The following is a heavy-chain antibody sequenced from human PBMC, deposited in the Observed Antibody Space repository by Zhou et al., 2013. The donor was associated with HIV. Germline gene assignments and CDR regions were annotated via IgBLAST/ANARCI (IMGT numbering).Heavy chain of an antibody. CDR2: INPSTGRT. CDR3: ARTPYDSGWHPFDY. Sequence: QVQLVQSGTAVKKPGASVKISCKASGYTFTSYYAHWVRQAPGQGLEWMGVINPSTGRTSYAQKFQGNVTMTRDTSTDTVYMDLSNLRSEDTAVYYCARTPYDSGWHPFDYWGQGTLVIVSS. J-gene: IGHJ4*02. V-gene: IGHV1-46*01. CDR1: GYTFTSYY. D-gene: IGHD6-19*01.